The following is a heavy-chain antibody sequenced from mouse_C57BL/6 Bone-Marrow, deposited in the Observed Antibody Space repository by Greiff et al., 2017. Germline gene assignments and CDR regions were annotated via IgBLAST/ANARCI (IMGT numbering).Heavy chain of an antibody. V-gene: IGHV5-17*01. D-gene: IGHD1-1*01. J-gene: IGHJ2*01. Sequence: DVKLVESGGGLVKPGGSLKLSCAASGFTFSDYGMHWVRQAPEKGLEWVAYISSGSSTIYYADTVKGRFTISRDNAKNTLFLQMTSLMSEDTAMYYCARKITFDYWGQGTTLTVSS. CDR1: GFTFSDYG. CDR2: ISSGSSTI. CDR3: ARKITFDY.